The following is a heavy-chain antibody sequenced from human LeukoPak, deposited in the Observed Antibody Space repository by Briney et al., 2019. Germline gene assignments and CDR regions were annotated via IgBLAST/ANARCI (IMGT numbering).Heavy chain of an antibody. Sequence: GGSLRLTCAASGFTFSRFGMNWVRQAPGKGLEWISYISSSSSAMYYADSVKSRFTISRDNAKNSLYLQMSSLRDEDTAVYYCAQKGGTDHWGQGTLVTVSS. CDR1: GFTFSRFG. D-gene: IGHD2-15*01. CDR3: AQKGGTDH. V-gene: IGHV3-48*02. J-gene: IGHJ4*02. CDR2: ISSSSSAM.